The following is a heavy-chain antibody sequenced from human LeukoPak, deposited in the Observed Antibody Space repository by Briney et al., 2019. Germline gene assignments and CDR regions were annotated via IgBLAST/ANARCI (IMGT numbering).Heavy chain of an antibody. CDR1: GYTFTGYY. J-gene: IGHJ4*02. D-gene: IGHD3-22*01. V-gene: IGHV1-2*02. CDR2: INPNSGGT. CDR3: ARGGSRRYYDSSGPAIY. Sequence: ASVKVSCKASGYTFTGYYMHWVRQAPGQGLEWMGWINPNSGGTNYAQKFQGRVTTTRDTSISTAYMELSRLRSDDTAVYYCARGGSRRYYDSSGPAIYWGQGTLVTVSS.